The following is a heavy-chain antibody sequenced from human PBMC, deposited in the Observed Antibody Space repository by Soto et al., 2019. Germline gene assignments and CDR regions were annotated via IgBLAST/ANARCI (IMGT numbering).Heavy chain of an antibody. D-gene: IGHD2-21*02. J-gene: IGHJ3*02. CDR1: GFTFTRHS. CDR2: ISGTGTFI. CDR3: ARASGTDTGDALDI. Sequence: EVQLVESGGGLVKHGGSLRLSCAASGFTFTRHSMNWVRQAPGKGLEWVSCISGTGTFIYYSDSVKGRFTISRDDAKTSLYLQMNSLTAKDTAVYYCARASGTDTGDALDIWGPGTMVTVS. V-gene: IGHV3-21*06.